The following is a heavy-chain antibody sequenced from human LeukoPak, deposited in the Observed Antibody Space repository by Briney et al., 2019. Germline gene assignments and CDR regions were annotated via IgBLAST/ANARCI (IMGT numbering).Heavy chain of an antibody. D-gene: IGHD3-22*01. CDR3: AREGQRGDYYDSSGYYPRYFDY. Sequence: TGGSLRLSCAASGFTFDDYGMSWVRQAPGKGLEWVSGIKWNDGSTGYADSVKGRFTISRDNAKNSLYLQMNSLRAEDTALYYCAREGQRGDYYDSSGYYPRYFDYWGQGTLVTVSS. CDR1: GFTFDDYG. J-gene: IGHJ4*02. CDR2: IKWNDGST. V-gene: IGHV3-20*04.